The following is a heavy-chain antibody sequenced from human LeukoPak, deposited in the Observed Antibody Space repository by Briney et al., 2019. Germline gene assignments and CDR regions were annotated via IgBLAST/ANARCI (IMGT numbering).Heavy chain of an antibody. Sequence: TSETLSLTCTVSGGSISSSSYYWGWIRQPPGKGLEWIGSIYYSGSTYYNPSLKSRVTISVDASKNQFSLKLSSVTAADTAVYFCARGETLDETPPGWVYFSHWGPGTLVTVSS. CDR3: ARGETLDETPPGWVYFSH. CDR2: IYYSGST. CDR1: GGSISSSSYY. V-gene: IGHV4-39*07. D-gene: IGHD4-23*01. J-gene: IGHJ1*01.